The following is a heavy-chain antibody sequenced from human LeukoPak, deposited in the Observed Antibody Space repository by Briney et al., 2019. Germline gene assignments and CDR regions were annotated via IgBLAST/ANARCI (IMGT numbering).Heavy chain of an antibody. J-gene: IGHJ4*02. CDR3: ARHWYGAVKWFGELLGQFDY. Sequence: SETLSLTCTVSGGSISDSNYHWAWIRQPPGKGLEWIGSVYYSGSTNYNPSLKSRVTMSADTSKNQFSLKVSSVTAADTAVYYCARHWYGAVKWFGELLGQFDYWGQGTLVTVSS. CDR1: GGSISDSNYH. CDR2: VYYSGST. D-gene: IGHD3-10*01. V-gene: IGHV4-39*01.